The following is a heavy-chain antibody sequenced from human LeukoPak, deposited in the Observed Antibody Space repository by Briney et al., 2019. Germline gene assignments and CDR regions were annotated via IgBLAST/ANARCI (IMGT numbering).Heavy chain of an antibody. CDR1: GYTFTSYG. CDR2: ISAYNGNT. V-gene: IGHV1-18*01. CDR3: ARHPPPTYYYDSSGYYYFDY. J-gene: IGHJ4*02. Sequence: GASVKVSCKASGYTFTSYGIIWVRQAPGQGLEWMGWISAYNGNTNYAQKLQGRVTMTTDTSTSTAYMELRSLRSDDTAVYYCARHPPPTYYYDSSGYYYFDYWGQGTLVTVSS. D-gene: IGHD3-22*01.